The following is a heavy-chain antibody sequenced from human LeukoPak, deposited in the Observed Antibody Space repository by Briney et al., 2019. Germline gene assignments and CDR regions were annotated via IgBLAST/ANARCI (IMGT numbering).Heavy chain of an antibody. D-gene: IGHD2-2*01. J-gene: IGHJ4*02. Sequence: GGSLRLSCAASGFTFSDYYMSWIRQAPGKGLEWVSYISSSGSTIYYADSVKGRFTISRDNAKNSLYLQMNSLRAEDTAVYYCASRPSYCSSTSCPPLYWGQGTLVTVSS. CDR3: ASRPSYCSSTSCPPLY. CDR2: ISSSGSTI. CDR1: GFTFSDYY. V-gene: IGHV3-11*04.